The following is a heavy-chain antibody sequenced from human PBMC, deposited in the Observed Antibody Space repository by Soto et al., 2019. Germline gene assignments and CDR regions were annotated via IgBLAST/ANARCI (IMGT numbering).Heavy chain of an antibody. CDR1: GYTFTGYY. Sequence: ASVKVSCKASGYTFTGYYMHWVRQAPGQGLEWMGWINPNSGGTNYAQKFQGWVTMTRDTSISTAYMELSRLRSDDTAVYYCARDRYYYDSSGYADYYYYGMDVWGQGTTVTVSS. D-gene: IGHD3-22*01. CDR3: ARDRYYYDSSGYADYYYYGMDV. CDR2: INPNSGGT. V-gene: IGHV1-2*04. J-gene: IGHJ6*02.